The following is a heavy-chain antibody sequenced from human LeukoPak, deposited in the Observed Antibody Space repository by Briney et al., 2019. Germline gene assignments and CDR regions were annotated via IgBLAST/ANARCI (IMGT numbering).Heavy chain of an antibody. Sequence: SETLSLTCSVSSYSINRGYFWGWIRQPPGKGLEWIGSIYRSGSTSYNTSLKSRVIVSVDTSKNKFSLNLTSVTAADTAVYYCARQGGISYGGNADDGFDVWGQGTMVTVSS. CDR2: IYRSGST. J-gene: IGHJ3*01. V-gene: IGHV4-38-2*01. CDR3: ARQGGISYGGNADDGFDV. D-gene: IGHD4-23*01. CDR1: SYSINRGYF.